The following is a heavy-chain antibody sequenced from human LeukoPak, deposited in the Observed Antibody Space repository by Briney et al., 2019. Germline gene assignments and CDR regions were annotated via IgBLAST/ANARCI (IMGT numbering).Heavy chain of an antibody. CDR2: IWYDGSNK. V-gene: IGHV3-33*01. J-gene: IGHJ6*03. D-gene: IGHD3-3*01. CDR1: GFTFSSYG. Sequence: PGRSLRLSCAASGFTFSSYGMHWVRQAPGKGLEWVAVIWYDGSNKYYADSVKGRFTISRDNSKNTLYLQMNSLRAEDTAVYYCARVNYDFWSGYWDYYYYYMDVWGKGTTVTVSS. CDR3: ARVNYDFWSGYWDYYYYYMDV.